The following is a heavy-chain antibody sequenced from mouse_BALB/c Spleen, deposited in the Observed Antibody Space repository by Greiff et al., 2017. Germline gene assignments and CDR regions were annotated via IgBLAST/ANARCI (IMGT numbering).Heavy chain of an antibody. V-gene: IGHV14-3*02. Sequence: VQLQQSGAELVQPGASVQLSCTASGFNIKDTYMHWVKQRPEQGLEWIGRIDPANGNTKYDPKFQGKATITADTASNTAYLQLSSLTAADTAVYYCASPAYYGNYDYYAMDYWGQGTSVTVSA. CDR3: ASPAYYGNYDYYAMDY. CDR1: GFNIKDTY. J-gene: IGHJ4*01. D-gene: IGHD2-10*01. CDR2: IDPANGNT.